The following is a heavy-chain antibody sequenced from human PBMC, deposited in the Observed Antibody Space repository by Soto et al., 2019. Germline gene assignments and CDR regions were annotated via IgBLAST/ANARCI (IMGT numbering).Heavy chain of an antibody. CDR2: IKQDGSEK. Sequence: GGSLRLSCAASGFTFSSYWMSWVRQAPGKGVEWVANIKQDGSEKYYVDSVKGRFTISRDNAKNSLYLQMNSLRAEDTAVYYCARAIKWAVGAGFDYWGQGTLVTVSS. J-gene: IGHJ4*02. V-gene: IGHV3-7*01. CDR3: ARAIKWAVGAGFDY. CDR1: GFTFSSYW. D-gene: IGHD1-26*01.